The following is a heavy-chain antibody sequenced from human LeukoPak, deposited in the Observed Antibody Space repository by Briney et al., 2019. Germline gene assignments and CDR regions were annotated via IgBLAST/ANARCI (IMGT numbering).Heavy chain of an antibody. D-gene: IGHD2-21*02. CDR3: ARRSAICGGDCYLDY. Sequence: SETLSLTCTVSGGSISSSSYYWGWIRQPPGKGLEWIGSIYYSGSTYYNPSLKSRVTISVDTSKNQFSLKLSSVTAADTAVYYCARRSAICGGDCYLDYWGQGTLVTVSS. CDR1: GGSISSSSYY. CDR2: IYYSGST. V-gene: IGHV4-39*01. J-gene: IGHJ4*02.